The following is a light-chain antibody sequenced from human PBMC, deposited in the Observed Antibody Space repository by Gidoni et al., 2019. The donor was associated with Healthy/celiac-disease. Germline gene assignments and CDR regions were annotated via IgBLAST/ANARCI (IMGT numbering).Light chain of an antibody. Sequence: DIQMTQSPSSLSASVGDRVTITCRASQSISSYLYWYQQKPGNAPKLLIYAASSLQSGVPSKFSGSGSGTDFTLTISSLQPEDFATYYCQQSYSTPRTFGQGTKVEIK. CDR2: AAS. CDR3: QQSYSTPRT. CDR1: QSISSY. J-gene: IGKJ1*01. V-gene: IGKV1-39*01.